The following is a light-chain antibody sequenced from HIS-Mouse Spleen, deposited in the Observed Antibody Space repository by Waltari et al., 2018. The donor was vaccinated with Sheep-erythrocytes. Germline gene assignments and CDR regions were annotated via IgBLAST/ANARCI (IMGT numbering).Light chain of an antibody. V-gene: IGLV2-11*01. CDR2: DVS. Sequence: QSALTQPRSVSGSPGQSVTISCTGTSSDVGGYNYVSWYQQHPGKAPKLMIYDVSKRPSGVPGRFSGSKSGNTASLTISGLQAEDEADYYCCSYAGSYNHVFATGTKVTVL. J-gene: IGLJ1*01. CDR1: SSDVGGYNY. CDR3: CSYAGSYNHV.